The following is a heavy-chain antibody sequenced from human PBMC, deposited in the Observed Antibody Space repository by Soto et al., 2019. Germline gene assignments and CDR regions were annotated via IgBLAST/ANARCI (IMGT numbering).Heavy chain of an antibody. Sequence: QVQLVQSGAEVKKPGSSVKVSCKASGGTFSSYAISWVRQAPGQGLEWMGGIIPIFGTANYAQKFQGRVTXXAXXSTSTAYMELSSLRAEDTAVYYCARAVTTPWYFDLWGRGTLVTVSS. CDR2: IIPIFGTA. CDR3: ARAVTTPWYFDL. J-gene: IGHJ2*01. V-gene: IGHV1-69*12. CDR1: GGTFSSYA. D-gene: IGHD4-17*01.